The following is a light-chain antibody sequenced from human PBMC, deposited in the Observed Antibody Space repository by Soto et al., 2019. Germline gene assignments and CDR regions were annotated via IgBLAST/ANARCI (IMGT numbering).Light chain of an antibody. J-gene: IGKJ2*01. Sequence: VLTQSPRSLAVSLGERATVNCRSSQSVLDNSTNKSYLAWYQKKPGHPPKLLVHWASVREAGVPDRFSGGGSGTDFTLTISSLQAEDLAVYYCHQYYTTPQTFGQGTQLEIK. CDR2: WAS. CDR3: HQYYTTPQT. CDR1: QSVLDNSTNKSY. V-gene: IGKV4-1*01.